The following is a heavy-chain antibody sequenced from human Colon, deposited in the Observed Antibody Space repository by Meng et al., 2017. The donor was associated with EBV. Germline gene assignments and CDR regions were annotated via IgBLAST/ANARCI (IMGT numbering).Heavy chain of an antibody. J-gene: IGHJ4*02. CDR2: IYHSGST. D-gene: IGHD2-21*02. CDR3: ARVGAYSGGDCYHPR. V-gene: IGHV4-4*02. Sequence: QGHLQESGPGRGKPSGTLSLTCAVSGGSLSSRNWWSWVRQPPGKGLEWIGEIYHSGSTNYNPSLKSRVTISVDESKNQFSLRLSSVTAADTAVYYCARVGAYSGGDCYHPRWGQGTLVTVSS. CDR1: GGSLSSRNW.